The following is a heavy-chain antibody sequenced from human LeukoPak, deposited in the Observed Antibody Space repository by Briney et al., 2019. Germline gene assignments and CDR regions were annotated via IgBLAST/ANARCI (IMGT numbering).Heavy chain of an antibody. D-gene: IGHD1-26*01. CDR1: GFTFDDYA. V-gene: IGHV3-9*01. CDR3: ARVQTGGATD. J-gene: IGHJ4*02. CDR2: ISWNSDNI. Sequence: GRSLRLSCAASGFTFDDYAMHWVRQAPGKGLEWVSYISWNSDNIGYADSVKGRFTISRDNAKNSLYLQMNSLRAEDTAVYYCARVQTGGATDWGQGTLVTVSS.